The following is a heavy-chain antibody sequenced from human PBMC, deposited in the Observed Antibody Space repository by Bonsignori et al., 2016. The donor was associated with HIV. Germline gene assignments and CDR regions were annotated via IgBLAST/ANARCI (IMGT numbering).Heavy chain of an antibody. D-gene: IGHD3-10*01. CDR1: GYTFTGYY. CDR2: INPNRGDT. Sequence: QVQLVQSGAEVKKPGASVKVSCKASGYTFTGYYMHWVRQAPGQGLEWMGWINPNRGDTNYAQKFQGRVTMTRDTSISTAYMELSRLRSDDTAVYYCARVNYGPGRTHYGMDVWGQGDHGHRLL. CDR3: ARVNYGPGRTHYGMDV. J-gene: IGHJ6*02. V-gene: IGHV1-2*02.